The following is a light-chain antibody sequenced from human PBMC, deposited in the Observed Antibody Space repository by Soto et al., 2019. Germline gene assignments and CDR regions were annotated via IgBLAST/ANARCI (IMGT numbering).Light chain of an antibody. Sequence: ETVLTQSPDTLSLSPGESATLSCKASQSVSDYLAWYQQKPGQSPRLLIYDASNRATGIPARFSGSGSGTDFTLTITSLQPEDFGTYYCQQSFSTPRTFGQGTKVEIK. J-gene: IGKJ1*01. CDR1: QSVSDY. CDR3: QQSFSTPRT. V-gene: IGKV3-11*01. CDR2: DAS.